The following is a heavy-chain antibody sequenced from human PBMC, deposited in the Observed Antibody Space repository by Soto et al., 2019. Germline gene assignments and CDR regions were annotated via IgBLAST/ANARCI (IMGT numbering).Heavy chain of an antibody. V-gene: IGHV4-30-2*01. CDR3: ARAQFYSGPGSYHNLMFDP. D-gene: IGHD3-10*01. Sequence: SETLSLTCAVSGGSIGGAGYSWSWIRQPPGGGLDWIGYIYESGTILYNPSLKTRLTISLNWSDKQFSLTLNSVTAADTAVYYCARAQFYSGPGSYHNLMFDPWGQGTQVTVSS. CDR1: GGSIGGAGYS. J-gene: IGHJ5*02. CDR2: IYESGTI.